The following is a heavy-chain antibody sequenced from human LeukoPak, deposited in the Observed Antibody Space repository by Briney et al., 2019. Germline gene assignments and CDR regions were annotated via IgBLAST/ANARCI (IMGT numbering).Heavy chain of an antibody. CDR3: ARLSETPAFYPGGRYLYLAY. J-gene: IGHJ4*02. CDR2: MNPSTGNT. CDR1: GYTFSSYD. V-gene: IGHV1-8*01. D-gene: IGHD2-8*02. Sequence: GASVKVSCKASGYTFSSYDINWVRQATGQGLEWMGWMNPSTGNTGYAQKFQGRVTMTRDTSTSTAYMELSSLKSEDTAVYYCARLSETPAFYPGGRYLYLAYWGQGAQVTVSP.